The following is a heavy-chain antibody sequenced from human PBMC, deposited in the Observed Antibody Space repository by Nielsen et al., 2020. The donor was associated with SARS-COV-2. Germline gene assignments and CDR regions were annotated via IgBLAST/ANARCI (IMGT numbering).Heavy chain of an antibody. CDR2: INWNGGST. CDR3: ARAVWGYCSSTSCYFDY. V-gene: IGHV3-20*01. Sequence: GGSLRLSCAASGSTFDDYGMSWVRQAPGKGLELVSGINWNGGSTGYADSVKGRFTISRDNAKNSLYLQMNSLRAEDTALYHCARAVWGYCSSTSCYFDYWGQGTLVTVSS. J-gene: IGHJ4*02. D-gene: IGHD2-2*01. CDR1: GSTFDDYG.